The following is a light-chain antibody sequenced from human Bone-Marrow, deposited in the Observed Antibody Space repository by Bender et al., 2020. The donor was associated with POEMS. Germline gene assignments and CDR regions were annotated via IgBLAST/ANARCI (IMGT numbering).Light chain of an antibody. CDR2: KTF. Sequence: QSVVSQPPSVSATPGQRVTISCSGSSSNVGNNYVCWYQQLPGTAPKLLIYKTFQRPLGVPERFSASKSGTSASLAIDGLRSEDEADYHCATWDDTLSGLVFGGGTKLTVL. V-gene: IGLV1-47*01. J-gene: IGLJ3*02. CDR3: ATWDDTLSGLV. CDR1: SSNVGNNY.